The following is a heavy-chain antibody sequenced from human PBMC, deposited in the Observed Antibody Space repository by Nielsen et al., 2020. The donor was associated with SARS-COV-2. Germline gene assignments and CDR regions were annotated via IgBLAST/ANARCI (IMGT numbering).Heavy chain of an antibody. CDR2: IYYSGNT. V-gene: IGHV4-30-4*08. D-gene: IGHD3-16*01. CDR1: GDSISSTGYY. CDR3: AAEVPIRGTFDY. Sequence: SETLSLTCSVSGDSISSTGYYWTWIRQHPGKGLEWIGYIYYSGNTHYSPSLKSRITMSLDTSKNQFSLKLSSVTAADTAVYYCAAEVPIRGTFDYWGLGTLVTVSS. J-gene: IGHJ4*02.